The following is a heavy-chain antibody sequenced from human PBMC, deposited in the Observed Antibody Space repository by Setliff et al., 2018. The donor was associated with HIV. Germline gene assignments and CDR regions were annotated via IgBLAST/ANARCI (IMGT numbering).Heavy chain of an antibody. CDR3: ARQLSNSLDL. V-gene: IGHV1-2*02. D-gene: IGHD7-27*01. J-gene: IGHJ5*02. Sequence: GASVKVSCKASGYTFTDYFIHWVRQAPGQGLEWMGWISPHNGDKNILQRFRGRVTMTTDTSFSTAYMELSGLRSDDTAMYYFARQLSNSLDLWGQGTLVTVSS. CDR2: ISPHNGDK. CDR1: GYTFTDYF.